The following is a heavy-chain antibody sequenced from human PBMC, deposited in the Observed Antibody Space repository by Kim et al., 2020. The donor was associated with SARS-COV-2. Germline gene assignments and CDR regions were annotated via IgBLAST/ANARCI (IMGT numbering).Heavy chain of an antibody. CDR3: ARDLEPQTMTVGY. J-gene: IGHJ4*02. Sequence: YAQKFQGRVTMTMDTSTSTVYVELSSLRSEDTAVYYCARDLEPQTMTVGYWGQGTLVTVSS. V-gene: IGHV1-46*01. D-gene: IGHD3-22*01.